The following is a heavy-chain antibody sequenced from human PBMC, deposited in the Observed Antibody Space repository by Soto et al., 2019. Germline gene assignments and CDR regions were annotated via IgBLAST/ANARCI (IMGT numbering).Heavy chain of an antibody. CDR2: MNPNSGNT. CDR3: AGGNFRY. J-gene: IGHJ4*02. V-gene: IGHV1-8*02. CDR1: GYNFNTFD. Sequence: ASVKVSCRASGYNFNTFDIYWVRQATGHGLEWMGWMNPNSGNTGYAQELRGRVTMTRNTSNSTAYMELTSLTSDDTGVYYCAGGNFRYWGQGNLVTVSS.